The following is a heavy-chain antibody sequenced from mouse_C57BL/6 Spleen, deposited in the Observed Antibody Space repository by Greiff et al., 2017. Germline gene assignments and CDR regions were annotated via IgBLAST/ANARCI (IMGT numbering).Heavy chain of an antibody. J-gene: IGHJ1*03. V-gene: IGHV1-64*01. D-gene: IGHD2-3*01. CDR3: AREGLLPYWYCDV. CDR1: GYTFTSYW. Sequence: QVQLQQPGAELVKPGASVKLSCKASGYTFTSYWMHWVKQRPGQGLEWIGMIHPNSGSTNYNEKFKSKATLTVDKSSSTAYMQLSSLTSEDSAVYDCAREGLLPYWYCDVGGTGTTVTVSS. CDR2: IHPNSGST.